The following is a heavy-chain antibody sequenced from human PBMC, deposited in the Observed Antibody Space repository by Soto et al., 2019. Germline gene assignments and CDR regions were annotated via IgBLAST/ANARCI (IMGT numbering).Heavy chain of an antibody. CDR2: IFSNDEK. D-gene: IGHD6-13*01. CDR1: GFSLSNARMG. Sequence: QVTLKESGPVLVKPTETLTLTCTVSGFSLSNARMGVSWIRQPPGKALEWLAHIFSNDEKSYSTSLKSRLTISKDTSKSQVVLTMTNMDPVDTATYYCARITLYSSSWYADYWGQGTLVTVSS. V-gene: IGHV2-26*01. CDR3: ARITLYSSSWYADY. J-gene: IGHJ4*02.